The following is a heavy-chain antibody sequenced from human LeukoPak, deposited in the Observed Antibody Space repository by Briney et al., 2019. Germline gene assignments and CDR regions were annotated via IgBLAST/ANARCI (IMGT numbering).Heavy chain of an antibody. CDR3: AKEVARRTGGFDP. Sequence: PSETLSLICTVSAYSISNDNYWVWIRQSPGKGLEWIGSIYHSGTAYYNPSLKSRVTISVDTSKNQFSLKLSSVTTIDTAVYYCAKEVARRTGGFDPWGQGTLVTVSS. V-gene: IGHV4-38-2*02. D-gene: IGHD3/OR15-3a*01. CDR2: IYHSGTA. J-gene: IGHJ5*02. CDR1: AYSISNDNY.